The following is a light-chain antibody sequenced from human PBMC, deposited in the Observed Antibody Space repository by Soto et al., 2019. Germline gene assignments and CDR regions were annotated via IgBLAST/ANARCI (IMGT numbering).Light chain of an antibody. CDR1: SSDVGGYNY. CDR2: DVS. CDR3: CSYAGSFTYWV. J-gene: IGLJ3*02. Sequence: QSALTQPRSVSGSPGQSVTSSCTGTSSDVGGYNYVSWYQQHPGKAPKVMIYDVSKRPSGVPDRFSGSKSGNTASLTIFGLQAEDEADYYCCSYAGSFTYWVFGGGTKLTVL. V-gene: IGLV2-11*01.